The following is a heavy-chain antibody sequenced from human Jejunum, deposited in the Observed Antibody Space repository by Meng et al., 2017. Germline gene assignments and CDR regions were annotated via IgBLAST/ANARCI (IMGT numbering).Heavy chain of an antibody. CDR2: IYYNGNT. V-gene: IGHV4-59*13. Sequence: SETLSLTCTVSGDTINNYYWSWIRQPPGKGLEWIAYIYYNGNTNYNPSLKSRVTISVDTSKNQFSLRLNSVTAADTAVYYCARQIPVGLKGRFDYWGRGARVTVSS. CDR1: GDTINNYY. CDR3: ARQIPVGLKGRFDY. J-gene: IGHJ4*02. D-gene: IGHD2-2*01.